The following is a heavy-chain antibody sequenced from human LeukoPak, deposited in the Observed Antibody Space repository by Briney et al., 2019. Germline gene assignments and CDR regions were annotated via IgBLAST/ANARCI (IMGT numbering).Heavy chain of an antibody. V-gene: IGHV4-59*01. J-gene: IGHJ5*02. CDR1: GGSISSDS. CDR2: IYYSGST. CDR3: ATVAPSGNWFDP. D-gene: IGHD1-1*01. Sequence: PSETLSLTCTVSGGSISSDSWSWIRQPPGKGLEWIGYIYYSGSTNYNPSLKSRVTISIDTSKNQFSLILSSVTAADTAVYYCATVAPSGNWFDPWGQGTLVTISS.